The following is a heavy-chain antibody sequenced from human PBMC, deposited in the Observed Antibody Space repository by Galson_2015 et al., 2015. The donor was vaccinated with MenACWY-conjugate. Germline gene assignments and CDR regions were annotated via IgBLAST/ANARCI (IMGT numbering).Heavy chain of an antibody. D-gene: IGHD6-13*01. J-gene: IGHJ4*02. CDR1: GGSISSSSYY. V-gene: IGHV4-39*07. Sequence: SETLSLTCTVSGGSISSSSYYWGWVRQPPGKGLEWIGSIYYSGSTYYNPSLKSRVTISVDTSKNQVSLNLSSVTAADTAIYYCAAPHTGWGEGSWVFDYWGQGTLVTVSS. CDR3: AAPHTGWGEGSWVFDY. CDR2: IYYSGST.